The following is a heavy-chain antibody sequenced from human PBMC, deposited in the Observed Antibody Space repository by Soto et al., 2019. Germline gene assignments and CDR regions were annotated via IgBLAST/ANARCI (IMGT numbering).Heavy chain of an antibody. Sequence: VKVSCKASGFTSTGHYLHWVRQAPGQGLEWMGWINPNRGSTSYAQKIQGRVTMTRDTSITTANMALRRLCSDDTAVYCCASRGYCYGLLTYGLDVGGQGTSVAVSS. V-gene: IGHV1-2*02. CDR1: GFTSTGHY. J-gene: IGHJ6*02. D-gene: IGHD2-15*01. CDR3: ASRGYCYGLLTYGLDV. CDR2: INPNRGST.